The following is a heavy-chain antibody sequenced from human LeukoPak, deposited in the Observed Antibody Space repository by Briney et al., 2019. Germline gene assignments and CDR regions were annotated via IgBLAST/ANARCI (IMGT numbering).Heavy chain of an antibody. CDR1: GASMSGQH. V-gene: IGHV4-59*08. D-gene: IGHD1-26*01. CDR2: IYYSGST. Sequence: SETLSLTCTVSGASMSGQHWSWIRQAPGKGLEWIGYIYYSGSTNYNPSLKSRVTISVDTSKNQFSLKLSSVTAADTAVYYCARSARIVGANWFDPWGQGTLVTVSS. CDR3: ARSARIVGANWFDP. J-gene: IGHJ5*02.